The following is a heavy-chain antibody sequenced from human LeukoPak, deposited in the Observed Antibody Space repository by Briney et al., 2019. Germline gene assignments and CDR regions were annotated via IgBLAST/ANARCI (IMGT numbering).Heavy chain of an antibody. D-gene: IGHD6-19*01. CDR2: IYSGGST. CDR3: ARHGYSSGWYFSFDY. Sequence: GGSLRLSCAASGFTVSSNYMSWVRQAPGKGLEWVSVIYSGGSTYYADSVKGRFTISRDNSKNRLYLQMNSLRAEDTAVYYCARHGYSSGWYFSFDYWGQGTLVTVSS. V-gene: IGHV3-66*04. CDR1: GFTVSSNY. J-gene: IGHJ4*02.